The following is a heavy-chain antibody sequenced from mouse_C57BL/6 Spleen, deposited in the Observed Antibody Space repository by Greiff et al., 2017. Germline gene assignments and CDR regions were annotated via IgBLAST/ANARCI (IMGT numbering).Heavy chain of an antibody. V-gene: IGHV1-54*01. Sequence: QVQLKQSGAELVRPGTSVKVSCKASGYAFTNYLIEWVKQRPGQGLEWIGVINPGSGGTNYNEKFKGKATLTADKSSSTAYMQLSSLTSEDSAVYFCAREGTVALDYWGQGTTLTVSS. J-gene: IGHJ2*01. D-gene: IGHD1-1*01. CDR3: AREGTVALDY. CDR2: INPGSGGT. CDR1: GYAFTNYL.